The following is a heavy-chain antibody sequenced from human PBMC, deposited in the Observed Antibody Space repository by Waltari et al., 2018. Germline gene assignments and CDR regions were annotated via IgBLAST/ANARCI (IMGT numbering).Heavy chain of an antibody. CDR2: VYKRGTT. CDR1: GGSVSSGSHY. D-gene: IGHD2-8*02. V-gene: IGHV4-61*01. CDR3: AREPGGYCTASSCFGLDS. J-gene: IGHJ5*01. Sequence: QVQLQESGPGLVKPSETLSLTCNVSGGSVSSGSHYWTWIRQPPGKTREWIGYVYKRGTTNYHPSLRSRVTISGDTSKNQFSLKLRSVTAADTAIYYCAREPGGYCTASSCFGLDSWGQGTQVTVSS.